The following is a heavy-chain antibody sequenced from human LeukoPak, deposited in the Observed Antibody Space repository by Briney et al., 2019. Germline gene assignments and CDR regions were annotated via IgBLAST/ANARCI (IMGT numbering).Heavy chain of an antibody. V-gene: IGHV3-21*05. D-gene: IGHD6-19*01. CDR3: ARDLGYSSGPNY. J-gene: IGHJ4*02. Sequence: GGSLRLSGAASGFSFSSFSMNWVRHDPGKGREWESYISGGSSFTYYVDSVKGRFTISRDNAKNSLYLQMNSLRAEDTAVYYCARDLGYSSGPNYWGQGTRVTVSS. CDR1: GFSFSSFS. CDR2: ISGGSSFT.